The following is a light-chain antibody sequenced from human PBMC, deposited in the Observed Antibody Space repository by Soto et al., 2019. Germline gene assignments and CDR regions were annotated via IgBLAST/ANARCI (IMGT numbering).Light chain of an antibody. CDR3: NSYTSSSTYV. CDR2: DVS. J-gene: IGLJ1*01. Sequence: QSALTQPASVSGSPGQSITISCTGTSSDVGGYNYVSWYQQHPGKAHKLMIYDVSNRPSGVSNSFSGSKSGNTASLTISGLQAEDEADYYCNSYTSSSTYVFGTGTKVTVL. CDR1: SSDVGGYNY. V-gene: IGLV2-14*01.